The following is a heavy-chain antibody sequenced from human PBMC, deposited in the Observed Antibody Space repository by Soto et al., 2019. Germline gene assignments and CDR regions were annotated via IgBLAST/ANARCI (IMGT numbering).Heavy chain of an antibody. D-gene: IGHD3-10*01. CDR3: ARDRLLWFGELLTYNWFDP. CDR2: IIPNSGGT. Sequence: QVQLVQSGAEVKKPGSSVKVSCKASGGTFSSYAISWVRQAPGQGLEWMGGIIPNSGGTNYAQKFQGRVTMTRDTSISTAYMELSRLRSDDTAVYYCARDRLLWFGELLTYNWFDPWGQGTLVTVSS. CDR1: GGTFSSYA. V-gene: IGHV1-2*02. J-gene: IGHJ5*02.